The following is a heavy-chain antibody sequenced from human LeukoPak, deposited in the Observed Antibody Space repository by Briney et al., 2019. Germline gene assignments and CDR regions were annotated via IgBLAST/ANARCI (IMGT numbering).Heavy chain of an antibody. CDR1: GFTFSSYA. CDR3: AQRLIRMVREVISHSSILDY. J-gene: IGHJ4*02. Sequence: GGSLRLSCAASGFTFSSYAMSWVRQAPGKGLEWVSAISGSGGSTYYADSVKGRFTISRDNSKNTLYLQMNSLRAEDTAVYYCAQRLIRMVREVISHSSILDYWGQGTLVTVSS. D-gene: IGHD3-10*01. CDR2: ISGSGGST. V-gene: IGHV3-23*01.